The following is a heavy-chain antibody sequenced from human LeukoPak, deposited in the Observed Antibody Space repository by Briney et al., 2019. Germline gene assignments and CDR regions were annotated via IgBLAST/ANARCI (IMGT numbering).Heavy chain of an antibody. Sequence: KPSGTLSLTCAVSGVSISGSNWGSGTRRPPGKGLEGIGEIYHSGSTNYNPSLRRRVTISGEKSTPQFSLKLSSVTAADTAVYYCARDKWEPRYAFDIWGQGTMVTVSS. CDR1: GVSISGSNW. CDR2: IYHSGST. J-gene: IGHJ3*02. CDR3: ARDKWEPRYAFDI. D-gene: IGHD1-26*01. V-gene: IGHV4-4*02.